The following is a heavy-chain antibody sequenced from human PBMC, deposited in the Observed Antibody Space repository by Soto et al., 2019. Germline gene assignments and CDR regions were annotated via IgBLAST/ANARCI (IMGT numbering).Heavy chain of an antibody. J-gene: IGHJ5*02. CDR2: INPSGGST. CDR3: ARSASYNWFDP. V-gene: IGHV1-46*01. Sequence: QVQLVQSGAEVKKPGASVKVSCKASGYTFTSYYMHWVRQAPGQGLEWMGIINPSGGSTSYAQKFQGRVTMTRDTSTSTVYMELSSRRSDDTAVYYCARSASYNWFDPWGQGTLVTVSS. D-gene: IGHD6-6*01. CDR1: GYTFTSYY.